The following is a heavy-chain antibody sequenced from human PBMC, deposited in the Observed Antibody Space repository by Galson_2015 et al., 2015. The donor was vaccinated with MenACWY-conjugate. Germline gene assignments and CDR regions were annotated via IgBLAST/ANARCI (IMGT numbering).Heavy chain of an antibody. V-gene: IGHV3-13*05. CDR1: GFTFSSYD. J-gene: IGHJ2*01. CDR3: ARGEGATITRGYWYFDL. CDR2: IGTAGDP. D-gene: IGHD5-12*01. Sequence: SMSLSCASYGFTFSSYDMHWVRHARGKRLEWASAIGTAGDPYHPGSVKGRFTISRENAKNSLYLQMNSLRAGDTAVYYCARGEGATITRGYWYFDLWGRGTLVTVSS.